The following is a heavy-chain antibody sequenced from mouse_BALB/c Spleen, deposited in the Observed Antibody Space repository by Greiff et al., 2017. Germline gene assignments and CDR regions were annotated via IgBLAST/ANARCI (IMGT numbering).Heavy chain of an antibody. V-gene: IGHV5-12-1*01. Sequence: EVKVVESGGGLVKPGGSLKLSCAASGFAFSSYDMSWVRQTPEKRLEWVAYISSGGGSTYYPDTVKGRFTISRDNAKNTLYLQMSSLKSEDTAMYYCARQYYYGRSRWGQGTSVTVSS. CDR2: ISSGGGST. CDR3: ARQYYYGRSR. J-gene: IGHJ4*01. CDR1: GFAFSSYD. D-gene: IGHD1-1*01.